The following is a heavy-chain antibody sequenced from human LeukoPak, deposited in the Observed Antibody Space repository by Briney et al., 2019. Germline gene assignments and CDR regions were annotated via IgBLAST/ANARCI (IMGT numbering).Heavy chain of an antibody. V-gene: IGHV5-51*01. D-gene: IGHD6-13*01. CDR1: GYSFTSYW. CDR2: IYPGDSDT. CDR3: ARFEQQLVRTSDYYYYYYMDV. Sequence: GESLKISCKGSGYSFTSYWIGWVRQMPGKGLEWMGIIYPGDSDTRYSPSFQGQVTISADQSISTAYLQWSSLKASDTAMYYCARFEQQLVRTSDYYYYYYMDVWGKGTTVTVSS. J-gene: IGHJ6*03.